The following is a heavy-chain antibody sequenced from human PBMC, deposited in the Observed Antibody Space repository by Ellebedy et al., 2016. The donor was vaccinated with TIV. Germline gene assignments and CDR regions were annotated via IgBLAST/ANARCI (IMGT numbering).Heavy chain of an antibody. D-gene: IGHD3-22*01. CDR3: ARGRVPTYYFHSSDSYPPDLDY. V-gene: IGHV1-46*01. CDR1: GYTFTSYY. CDR2: INPSPEIT. J-gene: IGHJ4*02. Sequence: ASVKVSXXASGYTFTSYYIHWVRQAPGHGLEWMGVINPSPEITIYAQKFQGRVTMTTDTSTTTVYMELSSLRSEDTAVYFCARGRVPTYYFHSSDSYPPDLDYWGQGTLVTVSS.